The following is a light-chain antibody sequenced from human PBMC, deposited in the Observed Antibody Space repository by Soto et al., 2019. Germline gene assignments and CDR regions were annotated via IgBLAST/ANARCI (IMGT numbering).Light chain of an antibody. J-gene: IGLJ1*01. CDR1: SSDIGAYNY. CDR2: DVS. CDR3: SSYTSSATYV. Sequence: VLTQPASVSGSPGQSITISCTGTSSDIGAYNYVSWYQQHPGKAPKLMIYDVSNRPSGLSNRFSGSKSGNTASLTISGLQAEDEADYYCSSYTSSATYVFGTGTKVTVL. V-gene: IGLV2-14*01.